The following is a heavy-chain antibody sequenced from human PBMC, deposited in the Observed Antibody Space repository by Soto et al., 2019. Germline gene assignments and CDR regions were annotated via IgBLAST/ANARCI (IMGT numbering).Heavy chain of an antibody. CDR3: ARSEGGAAGTVHFQH. CDR2: MWYDGSNQ. V-gene: IGHV3-33*01. J-gene: IGHJ1*01. CDR1: GFTFRSYA. Sequence: GGSLRLSCAAPGFTFRSYAMHWVRQTPRKGLEWVAIMWYDGSNQYYADSVKGRFTISRDNSNSTLYLEMNSLRAEDSAVYYCARSEGGAAGTVHFQHWGQGTLVTVSS. D-gene: IGHD6-13*01.